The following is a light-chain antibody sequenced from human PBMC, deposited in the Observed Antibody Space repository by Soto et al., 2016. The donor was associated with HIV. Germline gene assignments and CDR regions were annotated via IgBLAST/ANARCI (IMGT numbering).Light chain of an antibody. Sequence: DIQMTQSPSTLSGSVGDRVTITCRATQNIKSWLAWLQQKPGKAPKLLVVQASNLHTGVPVRFRGSGSGTEFTLTITNLQPEDSAIYYCLQYNVMPYTFSRGPGWRS. CDR1: QNIKSW. CDR3: LQYNVMPYT. J-gene: IGKJ2*01. V-gene: IGKV1-5*03. CDR2: QAS.